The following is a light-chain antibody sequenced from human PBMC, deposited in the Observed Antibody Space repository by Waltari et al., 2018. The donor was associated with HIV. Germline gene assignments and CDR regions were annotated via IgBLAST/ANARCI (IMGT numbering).Light chain of an antibody. V-gene: IGLV6-57*01. Sequence: NFMLTQPHSVSGSPGMTVTISSTRSSGNLASHTVQWYQQRPGSSPTAVIYKDNRRPSWVPARFAGSNDSSSNSASLTVSGRRTEDEADDYCHSFDSHSGVIGGGTKLTVL. CDR2: KDN. CDR1: SGNLASHT. J-gene: IGLJ2*01. CDR3: HSFDSHSGV.